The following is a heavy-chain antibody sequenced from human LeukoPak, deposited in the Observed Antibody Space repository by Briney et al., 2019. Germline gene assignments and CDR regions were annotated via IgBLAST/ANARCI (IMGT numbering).Heavy chain of an antibody. V-gene: IGHV3-23*01. CDR2: ISTGGDRA. D-gene: IGHD5-24*01. CDR1: GFTFSSYA. CDR3: VKEGGLYNSGGYFDY. Sequence: GGSLRLSCAAYGFTFSSYAMSWVRQAPGKGLEWVSAISTGGDRAYYADSVKGRFTISRDTSKNTLYVEMNSLRAEDTAIYYCVKEGGLYNSGGYFDYWGQGTLVTVSS. J-gene: IGHJ4*02.